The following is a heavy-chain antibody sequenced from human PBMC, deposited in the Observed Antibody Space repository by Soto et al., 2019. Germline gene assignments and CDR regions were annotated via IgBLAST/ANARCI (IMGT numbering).Heavy chain of an antibody. CDR2: INPSGGST. J-gene: IGHJ6*02. CDR1: GYPLTSYY. CDR3: AREVAAAGTLKYYYYGMDA. Sequence: XSVKVSCKASGYPLTSYYRHWVRQAPGQGLEWMGIINPSGGSTSYAQKFQGRVTMTRDTSTSTVYMELSSLRSEDTAVYYCAREVAAAGTLKYYYYGMDAWGQGTTVTVSS. D-gene: IGHD6-13*01. V-gene: IGHV1-46*01.